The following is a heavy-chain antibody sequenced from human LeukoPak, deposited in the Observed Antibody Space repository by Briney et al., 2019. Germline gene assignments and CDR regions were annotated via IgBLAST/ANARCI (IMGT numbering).Heavy chain of an antibody. CDR1: GYTFTSYG. D-gene: IGHD3-3*01. J-gene: IGHJ4*02. Sequence: ASVKVSCKASGYTFTSYGISWVRQAPGQGLEWMGWISAYNGNTNYAQKLQGRVTMTTGTSTSTAYMELRSLRSDDTAVYYCARASVYYDFWSGYYTGDYWGQGTLVTVSS. CDR3: ARASVYYDFWSGYYTGDY. V-gene: IGHV1-18*01. CDR2: ISAYNGNT.